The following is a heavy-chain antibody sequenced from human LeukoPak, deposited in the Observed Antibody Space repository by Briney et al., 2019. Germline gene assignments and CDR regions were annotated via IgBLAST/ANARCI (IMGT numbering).Heavy chain of an antibody. J-gene: IGHJ4*02. CDR3: AKGSYYYDSADYFDY. D-gene: IGHD3-22*01. Sequence: GGSLRLSCAASGFTFSSYGMHWVRQAPGKGLVWVSRINSDGSSTSYADSVKGRFTISRDNAKNTLYLQMNSLRAEDTAVYHCAKGSYYYDSADYFDYWGQGTLVTVSS. CDR2: INSDGSST. CDR1: GFTFSSYG. V-gene: IGHV3-74*01.